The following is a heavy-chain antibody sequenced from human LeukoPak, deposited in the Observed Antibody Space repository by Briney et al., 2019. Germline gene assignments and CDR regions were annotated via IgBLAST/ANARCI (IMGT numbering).Heavy chain of an antibody. CDR1: GGSMSSYY. D-gene: IGHD3-10*01. CDR2: IFYSGNA. J-gene: IGHJ6*02. CDR3: ARRGRYGAGPLYYYYGMDV. V-gene: IGHV4-59*08. Sequence: SETLSLTCTVSGGSMSSYYWSWIRQPPGKGLEWVGYIFYSGNANYNPSLKSRVTISVDTSKSQFSLTLSSVTAADTAVYYCARRGRYGAGPLYYYYGMDVWGQGTTVTVSS.